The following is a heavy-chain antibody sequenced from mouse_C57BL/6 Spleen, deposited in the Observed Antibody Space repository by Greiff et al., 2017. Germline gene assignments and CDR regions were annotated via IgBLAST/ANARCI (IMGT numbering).Heavy chain of an antibody. J-gene: IGHJ3*01. V-gene: IGHV14-4*01. D-gene: IGHD1-1*01. CDR3: TITTY. CDR2: IDPENGDT. CDR1: GFNIKDDY. Sequence: EVKLVESGAELVRPGASVKLSCTASGFNIKDDYMHWVKQRPEQGLEWIGWIDPENGDTEYASKFQGKATITADTSSNTAYLQLSSLTSEDTAVYYCTITTYWGQGTLVTVSA.